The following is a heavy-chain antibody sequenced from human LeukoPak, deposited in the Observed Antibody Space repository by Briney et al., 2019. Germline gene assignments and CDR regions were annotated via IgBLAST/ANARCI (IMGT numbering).Heavy chain of an antibody. D-gene: IGHD4-17*01. V-gene: IGHV4-30-4*01. J-gene: IGHJ4*02. CDR2: IYYSGST. CDR3: ARDTYRTTGFDY. CDR1: GGSISSGDYY. Sequence: SQTLSLTCTVAGGSISSGDYYWSWIRQPPGKGLEWIGYIYYSGSTYYNPSLKSRVTISVDTSKNQFSLKLSSMTAADTAVYYCARDTYRTTGFDYWGQGTLVTVSS.